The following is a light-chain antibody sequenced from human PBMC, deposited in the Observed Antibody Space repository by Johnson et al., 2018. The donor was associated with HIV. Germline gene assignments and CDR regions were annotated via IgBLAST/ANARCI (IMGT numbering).Light chain of an antibody. CDR1: SSNIGNNY. CDR2: DNN. V-gene: IGLV1-51*01. CDR3: ETWDSSLSGV. Sequence: QSVLTQPPSVSAAPGQKVTISCSGSSSNIGNNYVSWYQQLTGTAPKLLIYDNNKRPSGIPDRFSGSKSGTSATLGITGLQTGDEADYYCETWDSSLSGVFGTVTKVTVL. J-gene: IGLJ1*01.